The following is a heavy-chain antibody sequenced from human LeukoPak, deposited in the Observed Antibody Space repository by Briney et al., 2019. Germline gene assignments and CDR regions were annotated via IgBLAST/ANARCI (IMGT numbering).Heavy chain of an antibody. J-gene: IGHJ4*02. CDR2: IYYSGST. CDR1: GGSISGYY. V-gene: IGHV4-59*12. Sequence: SETLSLTCTVSGGSISGYYWSWIRQPPGKGLEWIGFIYYSGSTNYNPSLKSRVIISVDTSKNQFSLKLSSMTAADTAVYYCARERTYYFDYWGQGTQVTVSS. CDR3: ARERTYYFDY.